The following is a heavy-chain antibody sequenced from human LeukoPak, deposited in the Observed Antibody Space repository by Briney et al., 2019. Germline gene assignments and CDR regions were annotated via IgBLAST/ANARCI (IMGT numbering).Heavy chain of an antibody. CDR3: ARANYYDSSGYYSSYNWFDP. J-gene: IGHJ5*02. D-gene: IGHD3-22*01. CDR1: GDSIRSYY. CDR2: IYTSGST. V-gene: IGHV4-4*07. Sequence: PSETLSLTCTVSGDSIRSYYWSWIRQPAGKGLEWIGRIYTSGSTNYNPSLKSRVTMSVDTSKNQFSLKLSSVTAADTAVYYCARANYYDSSGYYSSYNWFDPWGQGTLVTVSS.